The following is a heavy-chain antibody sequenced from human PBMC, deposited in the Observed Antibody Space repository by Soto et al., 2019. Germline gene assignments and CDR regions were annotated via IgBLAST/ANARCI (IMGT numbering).Heavy chain of an antibody. CDR2: ISSRGTTI. J-gene: IGHJ4*02. Sequence: EVQLVESGGGLVQPGGSLRLSCAASGFTFSSYGMNWVRQAPGKGLEWISYISSRGTTIYYADSVKGRFTISRDNAKDSLFLQMSGLRAEDTAVYYCARTDSCSNTTCYLGGSDYWGQGTLVTVSS. V-gene: IGHV3-48*01. CDR1: GFTFSSYG. CDR3: ARTDSCSNTTCYLGGSDY. D-gene: IGHD2-2*01.